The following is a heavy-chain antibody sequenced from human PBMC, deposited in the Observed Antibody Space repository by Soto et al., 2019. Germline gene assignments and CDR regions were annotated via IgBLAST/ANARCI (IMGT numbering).Heavy chain of an antibody. Sequence: ASVKVSCKVSGYTFTDYYMHWVQQAPGKGLEWMGLVDPEDGETIYAEKFQGRVTITADTSTDTAYMELSSLRSEDTAVYYCAKDQGCSSTRCAPVDPWGHGTLVTVYS. CDR1: GYTFTDYY. CDR2: VDPEDGET. V-gene: IGHV1-69-2*01. D-gene: IGHD2-2*01. CDR3: AKDQGCSSTRCAPVDP. J-gene: IGHJ5*02.